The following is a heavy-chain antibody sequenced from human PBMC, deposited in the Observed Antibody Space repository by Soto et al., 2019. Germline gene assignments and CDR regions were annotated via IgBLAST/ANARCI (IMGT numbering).Heavy chain of an antibody. CDR2: INHSRST. CDR3: ARRYYYDSSGYYTHYFDY. J-gene: IGHJ4*02. CDR1: GGSFSGYY. Sequence: PSETLSLTCAVYGGSFSGYYWSWIRQPPGKGLEWIGEINHSRSTNYNPSLKSRVTISVDTSKNQFSLKLSSVTAADTAVYYCARRYYYDSSGYYTHYFDYWGQGTQVTVSS. V-gene: IGHV4-34*01. D-gene: IGHD3-22*01.